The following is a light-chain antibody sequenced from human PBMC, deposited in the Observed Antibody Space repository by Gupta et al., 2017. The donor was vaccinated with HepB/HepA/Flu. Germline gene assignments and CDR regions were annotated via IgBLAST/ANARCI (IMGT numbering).Light chain of an antibody. CDR1: NIRSKS. V-gene: IGLV3-21*03. CDR3: QVWDAITDRVV. Sequence: SYVLTQPPSVSVAPGKTARLTCGGNNIRSKSVHWYQQNPGQAPVLVVYDDTDRPSGIPERFSGSKSENTATLTISRVEAGDEADYYCQVWDAITDRVVFGDGTKVTVL. CDR2: DDT. J-gene: IGLJ1*01.